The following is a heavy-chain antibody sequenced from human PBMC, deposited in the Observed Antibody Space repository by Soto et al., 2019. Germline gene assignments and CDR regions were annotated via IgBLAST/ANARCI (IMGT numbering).Heavy chain of an antibody. V-gene: IGHV3-66*01. J-gene: IGHJ4*02. CDR1: GFTVSSNY. D-gene: IGHD6-19*01. CDR3: ARDRGIEVAGTSSYFDY. Sequence: PGGSLRLSCAASGFTVSSNYMSWVRQAPGKGLEWVSVIYSGGSTYYADSVKGRFTISRDNSKNTLYLQMNSLRAEDTAVYYCARDRGIEVAGTSSYFDYWGQVTLVPVSS. CDR2: IYSGGST.